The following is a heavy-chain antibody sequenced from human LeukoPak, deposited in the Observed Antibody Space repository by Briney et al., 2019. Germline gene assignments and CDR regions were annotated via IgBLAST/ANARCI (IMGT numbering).Heavy chain of an antibody. D-gene: IGHD6-13*01. CDR2: ISYDGSNK. Sequence: GGSLRLSCAASGFTFSSYAMHWVRQAPGKGLEWVAVISYDGSNKYYADSVKGRFTISRDNSKNTLYLQMNSLRAEDTAEYYCARLPLAAAGNDYWGQGTLVTVSS. V-gene: IGHV3-30-3*01. CDR3: ARLPLAAAGNDY. CDR1: GFTFSSYA. J-gene: IGHJ4*02.